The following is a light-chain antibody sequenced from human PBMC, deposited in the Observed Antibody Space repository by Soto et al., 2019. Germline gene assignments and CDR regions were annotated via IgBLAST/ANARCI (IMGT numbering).Light chain of an antibody. J-gene: IGKJ3*01. CDR3: QQSYRTPLT. Sequence: DIQMTQSPVSLSASVGDRVTITCRASQTISTSLNWYQQKPGKAPKLLICDASSLESGVPSRFSGSGSGTDFTLTISSLQPEDFATYYCQQSYRTPLTFGQGTKVDIK. CDR1: QTISTS. V-gene: IGKV1-39*01. CDR2: DAS.